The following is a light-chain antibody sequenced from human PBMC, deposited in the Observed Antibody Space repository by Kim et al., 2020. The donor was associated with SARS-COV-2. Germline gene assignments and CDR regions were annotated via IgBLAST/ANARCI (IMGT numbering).Light chain of an antibody. CDR3: QHYNNEIT. J-gene: IGKJ5*01. V-gene: IGKV3-15*01. CDR2: GAS. Sequence: GESLPCTGSDSHSVSIYSSWYQQNGHQAPRLLIYGASSRATGIPAMFSGSGSGTEFPITISSLQAEDFAVYYCQHYNNEITFGQGTRLEIK. CDR1: HSVSIY.